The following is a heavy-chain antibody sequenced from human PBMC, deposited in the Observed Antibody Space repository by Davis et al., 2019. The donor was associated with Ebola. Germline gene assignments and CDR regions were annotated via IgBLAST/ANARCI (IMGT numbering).Heavy chain of an antibody. CDR1: GFTVNTNY. J-gene: IGHJ4*02. CDR3: ARVMVRGVPIAGSYFDH. Sequence: GESLKISCAASGFTVNTNYMTWVRQAPGKGLEWVSVIWTGGRTYYADSVKGRFTISRDNSENTLYLQMNSLRPEDTAIYYCARVMVRGVPIAGSYFDHWGQGTLVTVSS. D-gene: IGHD3-10*01. V-gene: IGHV3-53*05. CDR2: IWTGGRT.